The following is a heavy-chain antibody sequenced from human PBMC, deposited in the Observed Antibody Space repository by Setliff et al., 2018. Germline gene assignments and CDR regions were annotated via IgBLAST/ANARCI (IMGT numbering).Heavy chain of an antibody. CDR2: INHSGST. D-gene: IGHD5-18*01. CDR3: ARSTGGYSYGGRNNWFDP. J-gene: IGHJ5*02. V-gene: IGHV4-34*10. CDR1: GGSFSDYY. Sequence: SETLSLTCTVYGGSFSDYYWGWVRQPPGKGLEWIGEINHSGSTNYIPSLKSRLTISVDTSKNQFSLKLSSVTAADTAVYYCARSTGGYSYGGRNNWFDPWGQGTLVTVSS.